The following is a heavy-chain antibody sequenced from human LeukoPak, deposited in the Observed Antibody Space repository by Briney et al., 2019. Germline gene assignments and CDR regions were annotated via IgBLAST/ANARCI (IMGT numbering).Heavy chain of an antibody. D-gene: IGHD3-3*01. CDR1: GRSISSTNFY. Sequence: SETLSLTCTVSGRSISSTNFYWGWIRQPPGKGLEWIGYIYHSGTTNYNPSLRSRVTISVDTSKNQFSLKLSSVTAADTAVYYCATMKAVRVNDFWSGYPDYWGQGTLVTVSS. V-gene: IGHV4-61*05. CDR3: ATMKAVRVNDFWSGYPDY. J-gene: IGHJ4*02. CDR2: IYHSGTT.